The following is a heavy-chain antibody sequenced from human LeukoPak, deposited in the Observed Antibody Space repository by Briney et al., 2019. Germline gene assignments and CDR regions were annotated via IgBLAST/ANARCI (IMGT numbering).Heavy chain of an antibody. J-gene: IGHJ4*02. V-gene: IGHV4-59*12. D-gene: IGHD1-7*01. CDR3: ARSSRELGRYAPWELMPPFDY. Sequence: SETLSLTCTVSGGSISSYYWSWIRQPPGKGLEWIGYIYYSGSTNYNPSLKSRVTISVDTSKNQFSLKLSSVTAADTAVYYCARSSRELGRYAPWELMPPFDYWGQGTLVTVSS. CDR2: IYYSGST. CDR1: GGSISSYY.